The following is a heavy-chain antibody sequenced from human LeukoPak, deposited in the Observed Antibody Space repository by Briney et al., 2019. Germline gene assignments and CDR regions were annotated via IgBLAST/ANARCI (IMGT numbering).Heavy chain of an antibody. D-gene: IGHD2-21*02. CDR1: GYTFTGYY. V-gene: IGHV1-2*02. J-gene: IGHJ4*02. CDR2: INPNSGGT. CDR3: ARGVVVTAIHPYYFDY. Sequence: ASVKVSCKASGYTFTGYYMHWMRQAPGQGLEWMGWINPNSGGTNYAQKFQGRVTISVDTSKNQFSLKLSSVTAADTAVYYCARGVVVTAIHPYYFDYWGQGTLVTVSS.